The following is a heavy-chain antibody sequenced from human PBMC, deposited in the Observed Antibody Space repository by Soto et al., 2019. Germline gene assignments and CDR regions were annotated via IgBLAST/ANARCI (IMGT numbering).Heavy chain of an antibody. D-gene: IGHD2-21*02. V-gene: IGHV1-18*04. CDR1: GYTFTNYG. Sequence: QVQLVQSGAEVKKPGASVKVSCKASGYTFTNYGISWVRQAPGQGLEWMGWISGYNGNTNYAQKLQGRVTMTTDTSTSTAYMEVRSLRSDDTAVYYCAREPALAYWGGDCYSFGYWGQGTLVTVSS. CDR2: ISGYNGNT. J-gene: IGHJ4*02. CDR3: AREPALAYWGGDCYSFGY.